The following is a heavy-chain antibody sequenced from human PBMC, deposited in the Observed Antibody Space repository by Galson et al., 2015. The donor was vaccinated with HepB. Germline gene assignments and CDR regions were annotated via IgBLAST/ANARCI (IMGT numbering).Heavy chain of an antibody. Sequence: TLSLTCTVSGGSISSYYWSWIRQPPGKGLEWIGYIYYSGSTNYNPSLKSRVTISVDTSKNQFSLKLSSVTAADTAVYYCARHTRQWLVDGYFQHWGQGTLVTVSS. CDR1: GGSISSYY. D-gene: IGHD6-19*01. CDR2: IYYSGST. CDR3: ARHTRQWLVDGYFQH. V-gene: IGHV4-59*08. J-gene: IGHJ1*01.